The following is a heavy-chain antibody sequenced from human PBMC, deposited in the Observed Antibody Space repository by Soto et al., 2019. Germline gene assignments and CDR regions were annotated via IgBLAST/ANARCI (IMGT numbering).Heavy chain of an antibody. V-gene: IGHV2-5*01. CDR2: IYWNDDK. CDR1: GFSLSTSGVG. Sequence: QITLKESGPTLVKPTQTLTLTCTFSGFSLSTSGVGVGWIRQPPGKALEWLALIYWNDDKRYSPSLKSRLTITNDTSKNPVVLTMTNMDPVDTATYYCAHSYDSSWMYNWFDPWGQGTLVTVSS. CDR3: AHSYDSSWMYNWFDP. D-gene: IGHD6-13*01. J-gene: IGHJ5*02.